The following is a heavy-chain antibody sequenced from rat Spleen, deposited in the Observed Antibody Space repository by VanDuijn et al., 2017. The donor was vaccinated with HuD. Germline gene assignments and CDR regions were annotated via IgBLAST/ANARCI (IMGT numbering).Heavy chain of an antibody. V-gene: IGHV5-31*01. D-gene: IGHD1-12*02. CDR1: GFTFNNYW. CDR3: TRVDYYDGSYPFDY. J-gene: IGHJ2*01. Sequence: EVQLVESGGGLVQPGRSLKLSCVASGFTFNNYWMTWIRQAPGKGLEWVASITNTGGITYYPDSVKGRFTISRDNAKSTLYLQMNSLRSEDTATYYCTRVDYYDGSYPFDYWGQGVMVTVSS. CDR2: ITNTGGIT.